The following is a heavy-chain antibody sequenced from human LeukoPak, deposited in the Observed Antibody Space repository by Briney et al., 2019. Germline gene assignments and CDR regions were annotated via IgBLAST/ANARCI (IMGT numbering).Heavy chain of an antibody. D-gene: IGHD6-13*01. CDR1: GFTFSSYW. V-gene: IGHV3-23*01. CDR3: AKAAYSSSWRRTENYYYYYYMDV. Sequence: GGSLRLSCAASGFTFSSYWMSWVRQAPGKGLEWVSAISGSGGSTYYADSVKGRFTISRDNSKNTLYLQMNSLRAEDTAVYYCAKAAYSSSWRRTENYYYYYYMDVWGKGTTVTISS. J-gene: IGHJ6*03. CDR2: ISGSGGST.